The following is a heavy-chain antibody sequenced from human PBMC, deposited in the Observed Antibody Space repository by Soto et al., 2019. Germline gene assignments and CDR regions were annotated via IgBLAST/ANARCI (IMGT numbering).Heavy chain of an antibody. CDR2: ISSSGSTI. CDR3: ASGPHTYYFDY. D-gene: IGHD2-2*02. J-gene: IGHJ4*02. CDR1: GFTFSSYE. V-gene: IGHV3-48*03. Sequence: PGGSLRLSCAASGFTFSSYEMNWVRQAPGKGLEWVSYISSSGSTIYYADSVKGRFTISRDNAKNSLYLQMNSLRAEGTAVYYCASGPHTYYFDYWGQGTLVTVSS.